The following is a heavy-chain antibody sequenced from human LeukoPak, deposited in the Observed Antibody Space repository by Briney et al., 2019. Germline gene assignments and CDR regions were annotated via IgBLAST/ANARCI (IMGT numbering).Heavy chain of an antibody. D-gene: IGHD4-11*01. V-gene: IGHV3-23*01. J-gene: IGHJ6*02. CDR2: ISGSGGST. CDR3: ARDPRLYGMDV. Sequence: WVSAISGSGGSTYYAVSVKGRFTISRDNSKNTLYLQMNSLRADDTAVYYCARDPRLYGMDVWGQGTTVTVSS.